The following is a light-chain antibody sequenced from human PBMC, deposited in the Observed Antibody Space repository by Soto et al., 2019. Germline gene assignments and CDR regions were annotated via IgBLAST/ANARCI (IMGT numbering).Light chain of an antibody. CDR1: QGISSA. Sequence: AIQLTQSPSSLSASVGDRVTITCRASQGISSALAWYQQKPGKAPKLLIYDASSLESGVPSRFSGSGSGTDFTRTISSLQPEDFATYYCQQFNSYPLFGPGTKVDIK. V-gene: IGKV1-13*02. CDR2: DAS. CDR3: QQFNSYPL. J-gene: IGKJ3*01.